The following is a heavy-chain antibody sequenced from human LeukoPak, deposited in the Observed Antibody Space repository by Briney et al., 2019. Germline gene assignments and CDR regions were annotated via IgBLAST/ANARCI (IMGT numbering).Heavy chain of an antibody. Sequence: ASVKVSCKASGYTFTDYYMHWVRQAPGQGLEWMGWINPNSGDTNYAQKFQGRVTMTRDTSISTAYMELSRLRSDNTAVYYCARQWDFWYFDLWGRGTLVTVSS. J-gene: IGHJ2*01. CDR2: INPNSGDT. V-gene: IGHV1-2*02. D-gene: IGHD1-26*01. CDR3: ARQWDFWYFDL. CDR1: GYTFTDYY.